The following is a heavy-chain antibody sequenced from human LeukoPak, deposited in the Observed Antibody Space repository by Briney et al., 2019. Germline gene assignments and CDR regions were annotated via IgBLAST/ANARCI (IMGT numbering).Heavy chain of an antibody. J-gene: IGHJ4*02. CDR1: GFTFSSYA. CDR3: ARGDLSGYSYGCLGY. V-gene: IGHV3-33*08. D-gene: IGHD5-18*01. Sequence: GGPLRLSCAASGFTFSSYAMTWVRQAPGKGLEWVAVIWYDGSNKYYADSVKGRFTISRDNSKNTLYLQMNSLRAEDTAVYYCARGDLSGYSYGCLGYWGQGTLVTVSS. CDR2: IWYDGSNK.